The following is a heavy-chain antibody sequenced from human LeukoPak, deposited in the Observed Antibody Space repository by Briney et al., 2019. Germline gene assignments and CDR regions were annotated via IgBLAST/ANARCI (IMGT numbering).Heavy chain of an antibody. CDR2: IIPIFGTA. CDR1: GGTFSSYA. Sequence: GASVKVSCKASGGTFSSYAMSWVRQAPGQGLEWMGRIIPIFGTANYAQKFQGRVTITTDESTSTAYMELSSLRSEDTAVYYCARAVTSYYYYMDVWGKGTTVTVSS. J-gene: IGHJ6*03. D-gene: IGHD2-21*02. V-gene: IGHV1-69*05. CDR3: ARAVTSYYYYMDV.